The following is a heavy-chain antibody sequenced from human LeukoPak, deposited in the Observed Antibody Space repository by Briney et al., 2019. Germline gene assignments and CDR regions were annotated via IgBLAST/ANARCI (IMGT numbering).Heavy chain of an antibody. V-gene: IGHV4-59*01. CDR2: ISYSGST. CDR3: ARSTKNRAAPYYYYYYMDV. D-gene: IGHD2-8*01. CDR1: GGSISSYY. Sequence: SETLSLTCSVSGGSISSYYWSWIRQPPGKGLEWIGFISYSGSTNYNPPLKSRVTISVDTSKNQFSLRLSSVTAADTAVYYCARSTKNRAAPYYYYYYMDVWGKGTTVTISS. J-gene: IGHJ6*03.